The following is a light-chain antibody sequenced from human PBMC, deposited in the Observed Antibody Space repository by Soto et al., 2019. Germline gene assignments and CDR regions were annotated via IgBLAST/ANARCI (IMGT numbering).Light chain of an antibody. V-gene: IGLV1-40*01. CDR1: SSNIGAVFD. J-gene: IGLJ2*01. CDR3: QSYDSSLSGWL. Sequence: QSVLTQPPSVSGAPGQRVTISYTGSSSNIGAVFDVHWYQQVPGTAPKLLIYENTKRPSGVPDRFSGSKSGTSASLAITGLQAEDEADYYCQSYDSSLSGWLFGGGTKLTVL. CDR2: ENT.